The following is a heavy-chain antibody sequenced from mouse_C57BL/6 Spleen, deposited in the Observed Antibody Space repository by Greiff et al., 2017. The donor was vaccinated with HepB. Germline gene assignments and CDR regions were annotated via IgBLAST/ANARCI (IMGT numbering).Heavy chain of an antibody. CDR2: IDPENGDT. V-gene: IGHV14-4*01. Sequence: VQLKQSGAELVRPGASVKLSCTASGFNIKDDYMHWVKQRPEQGLEWIGWIDPENGDTEYASKFQGKATITADTSSNTACLQLSRLTSEDTAVYYCTTVTTVVATNDYYAMDDWGQGTSVTVSS. CDR1: GFNIKDDY. D-gene: IGHD1-1*01. CDR3: TTVTTVVATNDYYAMDD. J-gene: IGHJ4*01.